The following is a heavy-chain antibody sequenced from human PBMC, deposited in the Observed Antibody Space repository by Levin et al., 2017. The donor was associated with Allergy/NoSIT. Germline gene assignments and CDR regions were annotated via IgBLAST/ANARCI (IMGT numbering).Heavy chain of an antibody. CDR2: ISYDGSTK. V-gene: IGHV3-30*04. CDR1: GFTFSSTA. Sequence: GGSLRLPCAASGFTFSSTAMHWVRQAPGKGLEWVTVISYDGSTKYYADSVKGRFTISRDNSKNTLYLEMNSLRGEDSAVYYCTREKSFYFDYWGQGTLVTVSS. CDR3: TREKSFYFDY. J-gene: IGHJ4*02.